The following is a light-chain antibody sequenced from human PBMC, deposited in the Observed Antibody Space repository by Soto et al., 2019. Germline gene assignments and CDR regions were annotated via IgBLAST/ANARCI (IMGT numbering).Light chain of an antibody. CDR1: QSINSW. CDR3: QQYNSSPYT. J-gene: IGKJ2*01. Sequence: DIQMTQSPSTLSASVGDRVTITCRASQSINSWLAWYQQKPGKAPKILIYKASSLERGVPSRFSGSGSGTEFTLTISSLQPDDFATYYCQQYNSSPYTFGQGTKLEIK. V-gene: IGKV1-5*03. CDR2: KAS.